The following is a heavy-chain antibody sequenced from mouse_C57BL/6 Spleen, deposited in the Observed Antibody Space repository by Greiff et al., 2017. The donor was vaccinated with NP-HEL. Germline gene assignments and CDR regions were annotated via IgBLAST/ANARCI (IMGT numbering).Heavy chain of an antibody. CDR3: AREGTIVTPWYFDV. CDR1: GFTFSSYA. J-gene: IGHJ1*03. D-gene: IGHD2-5*01. V-gene: IGHV5-4*01. CDR2: ISDGGSYT. Sequence: EVNLVESGGGLVKPGGSLKLSCAASGFTFSSYAMSWVRQTPEKRLEWVATISDGGSYTYYPDNVKGRFTISRDNAKNNLYLQMSHLKSEDTAMYYCAREGTIVTPWYFDVWGTGTTVTVSS.